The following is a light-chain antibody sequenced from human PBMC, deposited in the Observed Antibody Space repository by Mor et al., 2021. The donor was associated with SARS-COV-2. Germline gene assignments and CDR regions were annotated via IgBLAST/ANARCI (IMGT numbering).Light chain of an antibody. CDR3: SSYTIINTWV. Sequence: RPSGVSNRFSGSKSGNTASLTISGLQADDEADYYCSSYTIINTWVFGGGT. V-gene: IGLV2-14*01. J-gene: IGLJ3*02.